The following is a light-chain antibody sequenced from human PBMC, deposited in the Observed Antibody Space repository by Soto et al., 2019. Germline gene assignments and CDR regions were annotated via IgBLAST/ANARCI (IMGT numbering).Light chain of an antibody. CDR3: QSYDSRTVV. CDR2: EDN. Sequence: NFMLTQPHSVSESPGKTVTISCTRSSGSIASNYVQWYQQRPGSAPTTVIYEDNQRPSGVPDRFSGSIDSSSNSASLTLSGLKTDHEADYCCQSYDSRTVVFGGGTKLTVL. V-gene: IGLV6-57*04. J-gene: IGLJ2*01. CDR1: SGSIASNY.